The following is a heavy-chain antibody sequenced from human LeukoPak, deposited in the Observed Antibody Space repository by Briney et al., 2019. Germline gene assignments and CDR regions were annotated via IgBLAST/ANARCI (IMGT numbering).Heavy chain of an antibody. CDR1: GYTFTGYY. CDR2: INPNSGGT. J-gene: IGHJ4*02. D-gene: IGHD6-19*01. V-gene: IGHV1-2*02. Sequence: GASVKVSCKASGYTFTGYYMHWVRQAPGQGLEWMGWINPNSGGTNYAQKFQGRVTMTRDTSISTAYMELSRLRSDDTAVYYCARDYAVAGTGLLDYWGQGTLVTVSS. CDR3: ARDYAVAGTGLLDY.